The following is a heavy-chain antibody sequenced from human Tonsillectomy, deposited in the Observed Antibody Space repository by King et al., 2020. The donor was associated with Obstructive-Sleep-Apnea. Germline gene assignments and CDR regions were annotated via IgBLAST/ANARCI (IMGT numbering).Heavy chain of an antibody. CDR2: IYYSGST. V-gene: IGHV4-39*07. Sequence: LQLQESGPGLVKPSETLSLTCTVSGGSISSSSYYWGWIRQPPGQGLEWIGSIYYSGSTYYNPSLKSRVTISVDTSKNQFSLKLSSVTAADTAVYYCASWDYYDSSGYEGYWGQGTLVTVSS. J-gene: IGHJ4*02. CDR3: ASWDYYDSSGYEGY. CDR1: GGSISSSSYY. D-gene: IGHD3-22*01.